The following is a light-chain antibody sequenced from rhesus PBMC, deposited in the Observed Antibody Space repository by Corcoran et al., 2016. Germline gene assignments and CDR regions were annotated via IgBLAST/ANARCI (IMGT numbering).Light chain of an antibody. CDR2: RAS. CDR3: RQHDNAPLT. J-gene: IGKJ4*01. Sequence: DIQMTQSPSSLSASVGDRVTITCISSQGIGNWLAWYQQQPGTDPNLLRYRASNLAPGVPSRFSGRGSETDVTLSISRLQPEDIATYYGRQHDNAPLTFGGGTKVELK. CDR1: QGIGNW. V-gene: IGKV1-69*01.